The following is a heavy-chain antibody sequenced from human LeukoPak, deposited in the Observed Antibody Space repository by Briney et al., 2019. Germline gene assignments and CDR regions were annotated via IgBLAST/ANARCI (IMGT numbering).Heavy chain of an antibody. CDR1: GGSISSSSYY. CDR3: ARLYYYDSSGYYLPLYYFDY. D-gene: IGHD3-22*01. J-gene: IGHJ4*02. Sequence: SETLSLTCTVSGGSISSSSYYWGWIRQPPGKGLEWIGSIYHSGSTYYNPSLKSRVTISVDTSKNQFSLKLSSVTAADTAVYYCARLYYYDSSGYYLPLYYFDYWGQGTLVTVSS. CDR2: IYHSGST. V-gene: IGHV4-39*07.